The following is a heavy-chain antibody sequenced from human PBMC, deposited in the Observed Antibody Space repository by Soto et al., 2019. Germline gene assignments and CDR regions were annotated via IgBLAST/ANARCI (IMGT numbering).Heavy chain of an antibody. CDR3: ARAHDYGGNSYYYYGMDV. Sequence: SVKVSCKASGGTFSSYAISWVRQAPGQGLEWMGGIIPIFGTANYAQKFQGRVTITADESTSTAYMELSSLRSEDTAVYYCARAHDYGGNSYYYYGMDVWGQGTTVTVSS. V-gene: IGHV1-69*13. D-gene: IGHD4-17*01. CDR2: IIPIFGTA. J-gene: IGHJ6*02. CDR1: GGTFSSYA.